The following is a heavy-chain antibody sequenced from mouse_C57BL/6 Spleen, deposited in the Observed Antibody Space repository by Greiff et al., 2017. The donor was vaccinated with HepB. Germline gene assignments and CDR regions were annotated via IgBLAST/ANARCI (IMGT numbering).Heavy chain of an antibody. CDR2: IHPNSGST. D-gene: IGHD1-1*01. CDR3: ASTVVARDAMDY. CDR1: GYTFTSYW. Sequence: VQLQQPGAELVKPGASVKLSCKASGYTFTSYWMHWVKQRPGQGLEWIGMIHPNSGSTNYNEKFKSKATLTVDKSSSTAYMQLSSLTSEDSAVYYCASTVVARDAMDYWGQGTSVTVSS. V-gene: IGHV1-64*01. J-gene: IGHJ4*01.